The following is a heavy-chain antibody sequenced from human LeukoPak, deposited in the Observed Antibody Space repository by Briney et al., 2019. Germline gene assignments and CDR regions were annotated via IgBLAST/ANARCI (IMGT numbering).Heavy chain of an antibody. CDR3: AREAGGYCSGGSCSRREAFDI. V-gene: IGHV3-20*04. CDR1: GFTFDDYG. J-gene: IGHJ3*02. D-gene: IGHD2-15*01. CDR2: INWNGGST. Sequence: GGSLRLSCAASGFTFDDYGMSWVRQAPGKGLEWVSGINWNGGSTGYADSVKGRFTISRDNAKNSPYLQMNSLRAEDTALYYCAREAGGYCSGGSCSRREAFDIWGQGTMVTVSS.